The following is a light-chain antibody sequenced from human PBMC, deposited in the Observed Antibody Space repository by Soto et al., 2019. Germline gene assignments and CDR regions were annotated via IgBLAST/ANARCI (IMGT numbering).Light chain of an antibody. CDR1: QSVSSN. V-gene: IGKV3-15*01. CDR2: GAS. Sequence: EIVMTQSPATLSVSPGERATLSCRASQSVSSNLAWYQQQPAQAPRRLIYGASTSATGIPARFSGSGSGTEFTLTISSMQSEDFAVYYWQQYNNCPRTFGQGTKVEIK. J-gene: IGKJ1*01. CDR3: QQYNNCPRT.